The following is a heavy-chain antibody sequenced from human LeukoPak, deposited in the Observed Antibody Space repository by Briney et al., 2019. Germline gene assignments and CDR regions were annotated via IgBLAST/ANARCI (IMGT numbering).Heavy chain of an antibody. J-gene: IGHJ4*02. CDR1: GGSISSTIYF. V-gene: IGHV4-39*01. Sequence: SETLSLTCTVSGGSISSTIYFWLWIRQPPGKGLEWIGTIYYSGSTYYNPSLKSRVTISVDTSKNQFSLKLSSVTAADTAVFYCARRKSSSSSAFDSWGQGTLVTVSS. D-gene: IGHD6-6*01. CDR2: IYYSGST. CDR3: ARRKSSSSSAFDS.